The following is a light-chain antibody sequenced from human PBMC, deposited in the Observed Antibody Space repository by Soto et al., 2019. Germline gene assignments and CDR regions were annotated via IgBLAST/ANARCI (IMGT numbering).Light chain of an antibody. J-gene: IGKJ2*01. V-gene: IGKV1-9*01. CDR2: AAS. Sequence: DIQLTQSPSFLSASVGDRVTITCRASQGISSYLAWYQQKPGKAPKLLIYAASTLQSGVPSRFRGSGSGTEFNLTISSLQPEDFATYYCQQLNSYPYTFGQGTKLEIK. CDR1: QGISSY. CDR3: QQLNSYPYT.